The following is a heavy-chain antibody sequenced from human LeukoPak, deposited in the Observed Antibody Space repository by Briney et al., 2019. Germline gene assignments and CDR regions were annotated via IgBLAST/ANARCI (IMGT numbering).Heavy chain of an antibody. D-gene: IGHD3-3*01. V-gene: IGHV5-51*01. J-gene: IGHJ4*02. CDR3: ARHRSPYYDFWSGYYGDY. Sequence: GESLMISCKGSGYRFTSYWIGWVRQMPGKGLEWMGIMYPGDSDTRYSPSFQGQVTISADKSISTAYLQWSSLKASDTAMYYCARHRSPYYDFWSGYYGDYWGQGTLVTVSS. CDR2: MYPGDSDT. CDR1: GYRFTSYW.